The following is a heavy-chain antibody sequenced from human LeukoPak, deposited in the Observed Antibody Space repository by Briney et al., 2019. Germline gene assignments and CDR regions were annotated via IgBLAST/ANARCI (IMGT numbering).Heavy chain of an antibody. D-gene: IGHD2-2*01. CDR3: ARGLCSSTSCPLAFDY. V-gene: IGHV4-59*01. CDR1: GGSISSYY. J-gene: IGHJ4*02. Sequence: PSETLSLTCTVSGGSISSYYWSWIRQPPGKGLEWIGYIYYSGSTNYNPSLKSRVTISVDTSKNQFSLKLSSVTAADTAVYYCARGLCSSTSCPLAFDYWGQGTLVTVSS. CDR2: IYYSGST.